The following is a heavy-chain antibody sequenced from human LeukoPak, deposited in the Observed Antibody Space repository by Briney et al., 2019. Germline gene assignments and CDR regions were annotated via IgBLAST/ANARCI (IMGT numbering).Heavy chain of an antibody. J-gene: IGHJ4*02. Sequence: PSETLSLTCSASGGSISTYYWSWIRQPPGEGLEWIGYIYYSGRTNYNPSLKSRVTISVDTSKNQFSLKLSSVTAADTAVYYCARIALYNNAYFDYWGQGTLVTVSS. CDR1: GGSISTYY. V-gene: IGHV4-59*01. CDR2: IYYSGRT. CDR3: ARIALYNNAYFDY. D-gene: IGHD5-24*01.